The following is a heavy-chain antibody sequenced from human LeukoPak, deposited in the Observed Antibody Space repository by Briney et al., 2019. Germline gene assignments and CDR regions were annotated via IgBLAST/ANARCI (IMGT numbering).Heavy chain of an antibody. J-gene: IGHJ4*02. CDR2: IWYDGSNK. CDR1: GFTFSSYG. V-gene: IGHV3-33*01. D-gene: IGHD4-17*01. Sequence: GGSLRLSCAASGFTFSSYGMHWVRQAPGKGLEWVAVIWYDGSNKYYADSVKGRFTISRDNSKNTLYLQMNSLRAEDTAVYYCAREAYGDAVFDYWGQGTLVTVSS. CDR3: AREAYGDAVFDY.